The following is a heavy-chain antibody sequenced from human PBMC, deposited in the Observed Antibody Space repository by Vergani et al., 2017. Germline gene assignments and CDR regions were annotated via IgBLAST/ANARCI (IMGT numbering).Heavy chain of an antibody. CDR3: SIDGWDCGGDGYYAAYDY. CDR1: GYTFTYYY. D-gene: IGHD2-21*02. J-gene: IGHJ4*03. CDR2: VAPEDGEP. V-gene: IGHV1-69-2*01. Sequence: EVQLVQSGTEVKQPGTTVNLSCKLSGYTFTYYYIHWFRQAPGKGLEWMGLVAPEDGEPIYAEKFQGRVTITADTSAHTAFMQLSSLTSDDTAVYYCSIDGWDCGGDGYYAAYDYWGQGALVTVAS.